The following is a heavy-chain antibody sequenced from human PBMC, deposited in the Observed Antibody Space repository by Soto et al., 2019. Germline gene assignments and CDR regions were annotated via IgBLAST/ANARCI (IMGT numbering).Heavy chain of an antibody. CDR1: GGSISSGDYY. D-gene: IGHD3-9*01. CDR2: IYYSGST. Sequence: SETLSLTCTVSGGSISSGDYYWSWVRQPPGKGLEWIGYIYYSGSTYYNPSLKSRVTISVDTSKNQFSLKLSSVTAADTAVYYCARLLRYFDWPPDGMDVWGQGTTVTV. CDR3: ARLLRYFDWPPDGMDV. J-gene: IGHJ6*02. V-gene: IGHV4-30-4*01.